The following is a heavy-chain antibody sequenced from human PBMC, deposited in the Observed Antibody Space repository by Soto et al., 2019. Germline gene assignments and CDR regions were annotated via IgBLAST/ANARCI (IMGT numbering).Heavy chain of an antibody. Sequence: GGSLRLSCAASGFRFIDYWMTWVRQAPGKGLEWVANIKHEGIEKRYADSVKGRFTIARDNAKNSLDLQMNSLTADDTAVYYCARGLLHDYGASGYFQYWGRGTLVTVSS. CDR1: GFRFIDYW. D-gene: IGHD4-17*01. J-gene: IGHJ1*01. CDR3: ARGLLHDYGASGYFQY. CDR2: IKHEGIEK. V-gene: IGHV3-7*01.